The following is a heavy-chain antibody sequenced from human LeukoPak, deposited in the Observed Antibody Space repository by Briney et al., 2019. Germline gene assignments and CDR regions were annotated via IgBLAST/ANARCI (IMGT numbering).Heavy chain of an antibody. CDR3: ARARARSTIMAAFDI. Sequence: ASVKVSCKASGGTFSSYAISWVRQAPGQGLEWMGGIIPIFGTANYAQKFQGRVTITTDESTSTAYMELSSLRSEDTAVYYCARARARSTIMAAFDIWGQGTMVTVSS. CDR1: GGTFSSYA. J-gene: IGHJ3*02. D-gene: IGHD2-2*01. CDR2: IIPIFGTA. V-gene: IGHV1-69*05.